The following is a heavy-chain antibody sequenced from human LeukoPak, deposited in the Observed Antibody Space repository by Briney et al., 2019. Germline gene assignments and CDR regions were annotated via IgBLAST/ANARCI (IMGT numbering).Heavy chain of an antibody. CDR2: INPNSGGT. D-gene: IGHD5-12*01. CDR3: ARDHERYSGSHDAFDI. CDR1: GYTFTGYY. V-gene: IGHV1-2*02. Sequence: GASVKVSCKASGYTFTGYYMHWVRQAPGQGLEWMGWINPNSGGTNYAQKFQGRVTMTRDTSISTAYMELSRLRSDDTAVYYCARDHERYSGSHDAFDIWGQGTMVTVSS. J-gene: IGHJ3*02.